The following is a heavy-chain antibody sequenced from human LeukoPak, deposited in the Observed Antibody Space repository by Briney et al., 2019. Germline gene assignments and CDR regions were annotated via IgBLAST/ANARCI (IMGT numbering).Heavy chain of an antibody. CDR2: ISGSGGST. D-gene: IGHD3-22*01. CDR3: AKVGFGYYDAKEAFDI. V-gene: IGHV3-23*01. Sequence: PGGSLRLSCSASGFTFSSYGMSWVRQAPGKGLEWVSAISGSGGSTYYADSVKGRFTISRDNSKNTLYLQMNSLRAEDTAVYYCAKVGFGYYDAKEAFDIWGQGTMVTVSS. CDR1: GFTFSSYG. J-gene: IGHJ3*02.